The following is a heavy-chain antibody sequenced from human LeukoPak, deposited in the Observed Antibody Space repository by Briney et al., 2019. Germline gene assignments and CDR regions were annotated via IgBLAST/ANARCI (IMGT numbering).Heavy chain of an antibody. CDR3: ATEPRYCGGDCNDAFDI. CDR1: GGSISSSSYY. Sequence: SETLSLTCTVSGGSISSSSYYWGWIRQPPGKGLEWIGSIYYSGSTYYNPSLKSRVTISVDTSKNQFSLKLSSVTAADTAVYYCATEPRYCGGDCNDAFDIWAKGQWSPSLQ. V-gene: IGHV4-39*07. J-gene: IGHJ3*02. CDR2: IYYSGST. D-gene: IGHD2-21*02.